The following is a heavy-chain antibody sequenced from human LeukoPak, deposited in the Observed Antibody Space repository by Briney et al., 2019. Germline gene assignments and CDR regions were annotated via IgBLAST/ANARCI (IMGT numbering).Heavy chain of an antibody. V-gene: IGHV4-39*07. Sequence: SETLSLTCTVSGGTISGSSYYWGWIRPPPGKGLEWVGSIYYSGTTYYNPSLKRRVTISVDTSKNQFSLKLTSVTAADTAVNYCARDDSSGYYLGPFGAFDIWGQGTMVTVSS. CDR1: GGTISGSSYY. D-gene: IGHD3-22*01. J-gene: IGHJ3*02. CDR3: ARDDSSGYYLGPFGAFDI. CDR2: IYYSGTT.